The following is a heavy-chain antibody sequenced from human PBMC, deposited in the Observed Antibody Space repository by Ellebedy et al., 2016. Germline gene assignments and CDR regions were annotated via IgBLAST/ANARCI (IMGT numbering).Heavy chain of an antibody. D-gene: IGHD2-21*01. J-gene: IGHJ2*01. Sequence: GESLKIPXAASGFTFKTYAMSWVRQAPGEGLEWVSTLSGSGPKTYYADSVQGRFTISRDNSKSTLYLQMNSLRAEDTAVYYCAKHETDGDYYFDLWGRGTLVTVSP. CDR1: GFTFKTYA. V-gene: IGHV3-23*01. CDR2: LSGSGPKT. CDR3: AKHETDGDYYFDL.